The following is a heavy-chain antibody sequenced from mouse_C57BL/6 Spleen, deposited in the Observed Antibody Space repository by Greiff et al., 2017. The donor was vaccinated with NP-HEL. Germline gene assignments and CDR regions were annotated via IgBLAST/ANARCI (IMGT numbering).Heavy chain of an antibody. D-gene: IGHD1-1*01. CDR1: GFSLTSYG. CDR3: ASDYGSIPCAY. Sequence: VKLVESGPGLVAPSQSLSITCTVSGFSLTSYGVDWVRQSPGKGLEWLGVIWGVGSTNYNSALKSRLSISKDNSKSQVFLKMNSLQTDDTAMYYCASDYGSIPCAYWGQGTLVTVSA. CDR2: IWGVGST. V-gene: IGHV2-6*01. J-gene: IGHJ3*01.